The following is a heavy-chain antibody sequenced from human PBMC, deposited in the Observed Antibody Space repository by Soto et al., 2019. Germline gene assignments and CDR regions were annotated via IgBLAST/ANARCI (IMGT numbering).Heavy chain of an antibody. J-gene: IGHJ6*02. CDR3: AREGGTVPSYYYYGMDV. CDR2: IWYDGSNK. D-gene: IGHD2-15*01. CDR1: GFTFSSYG. Sequence: QVQLVESGGGVVQPGRSLRLSCAASGFTFSSYGMHWVRQAPGKGLEWVAVIWYDGSNKYYADSVKGRFTISRDNSKNTLYLQMNSLRAEDTAVYYWAREGGTVPSYYYYGMDVWGQGTTVTVSS. V-gene: IGHV3-33*01.